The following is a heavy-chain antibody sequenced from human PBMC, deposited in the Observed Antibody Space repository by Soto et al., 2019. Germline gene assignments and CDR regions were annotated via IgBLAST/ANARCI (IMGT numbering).Heavy chain of an antibody. V-gene: IGHV3-74*01. CDR1: GFTFSSYW. Sequence: VQLVESGGGLVQPGGSLRRSCAASGFTFSSYWMHWVRQAPGKGLVWVSRISSDGSSTTYADSVKGRFTISRDNAKNTLYLQINSLRAEDTAVYYCATDHLAGTFGYWGQGTRVTVSS. CDR3: ATDHLAGTFGY. J-gene: IGHJ4*02. CDR2: ISSDGSST. D-gene: IGHD6-19*01.